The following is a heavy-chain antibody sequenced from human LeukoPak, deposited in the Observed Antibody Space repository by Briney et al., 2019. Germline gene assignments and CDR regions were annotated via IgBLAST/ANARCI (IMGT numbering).Heavy chain of an antibody. CDR3: ASSWYGDYYGMDV. CDR2: ISAYNGNT. D-gene: IGHD6-13*01. J-gene: IGHJ6*02. CDR1: GYTFTSYG. Sequence: ASVTVSCKASGYTFTSYGISWVRQAPGQGLEWMGWISAYNGNTNYAQKLQGRVTMTTDTSTSTAYMELRSLRSDDTAVYYCASSWYGDYYGMDVWGQGTTVTVSS. V-gene: IGHV1-18*01.